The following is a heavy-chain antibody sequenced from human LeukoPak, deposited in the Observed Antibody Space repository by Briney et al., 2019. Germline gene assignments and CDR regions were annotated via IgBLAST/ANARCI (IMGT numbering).Heavy chain of an antibody. CDR2: SYFIGSP. Sequence: SETLSLTCTVDGSISSYYWSWIRQAPGKGLEWIGHSYFIGSPNYNPSLTSRVTISVDTPKNQFSLKLSSVTAADTAVYYCAGVRSTVGWRSFDYWGQGILVTVSS. J-gene: IGHJ4*02. CDR1: GSISSYY. V-gene: IGHV4-59*08. CDR3: AGVRSTVGWRSFDY. D-gene: IGHD4-23*01.